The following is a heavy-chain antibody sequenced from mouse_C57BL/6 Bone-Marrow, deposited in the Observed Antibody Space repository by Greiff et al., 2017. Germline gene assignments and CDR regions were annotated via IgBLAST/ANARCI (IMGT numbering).Heavy chain of an antibody. CDR1: GFNIKDDY. Sequence: VQLQQSGAELVRPGASVKLSCTASGFNIKDDYMHWVKQRPEQGLEWIGWIDPENGDTEYASKFQGKATITEDTSSNTDYLQLSSLTSENTAVYYCTSDGLDYWGQGTTLTVSS. CDR3: TSDGLDY. CDR2: IDPENGDT. V-gene: IGHV14-4*01. J-gene: IGHJ2*01. D-gene: IGHD2-3*01.